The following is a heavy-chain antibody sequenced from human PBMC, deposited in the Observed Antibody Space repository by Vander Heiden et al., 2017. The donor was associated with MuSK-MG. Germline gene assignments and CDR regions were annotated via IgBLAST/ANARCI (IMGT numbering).Heavy chain of an antibody. CDR3: ARSQAYGPGY. D-gene: IGHD4-17*01. V-gene: IGHV4-34*01. J-gene: IGHJ4*02. Sequence: QVQLQQWGAGLLKPSETLSVTGAGYGGSFSGYYWSWIRHPPGKGLEWIGEINHSGSTNDNPSLKSRVTISVDTSKNQFSLKLSSVTAADTAVYYCARSQAYGPGYWGQGTLVTVSS. CDR1: GGSFSGYY. CDR2: INHSGST.